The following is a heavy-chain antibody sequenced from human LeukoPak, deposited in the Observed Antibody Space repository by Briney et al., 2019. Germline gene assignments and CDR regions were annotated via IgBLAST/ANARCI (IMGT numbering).Heavy chain of an antibody. D-gene: IGHD2-21*01. CDR2: IHGGDGSGVTT. V-gene: IGHV3-23*01. CDR3: AREWDIVVVIAAFQH. CDR1: GFTLYHYG. J-gene: IGHJ1*01. Sequence: GGSLRLSCAASGFTLYHYGMSWVRQAPGKRLEWVSSIHGGDGSGVTTFYADSVKGRFTISRDTSKNTLFLQMNSLRAEDTAVYYCAREWDIVVVIAAFQHWGQGTLVTVSS.